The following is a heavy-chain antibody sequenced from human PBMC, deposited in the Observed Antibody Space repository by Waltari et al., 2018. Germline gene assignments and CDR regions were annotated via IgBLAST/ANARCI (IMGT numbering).Heavy chain of an antibody. V-gene: IGHV1-8*01. CDR2: MNPNSGNT. D-gene: IGHD6-13*01. CDR3: ARAKAAAGTANFDY. J-gene: IGHJ4*02. Sequence: QVQLVQSGAEVKKPGASVKVSCKASGYTFTSYDINWVRQATGQGLEWMGWMNPNSGNTGYAQKFQGRVTRTRNTAISTAYMELSSLRSEDTAVYYWARAKAAAGTANFDYWGQGTLVTVSS. CDR1: GYTFTSYD.